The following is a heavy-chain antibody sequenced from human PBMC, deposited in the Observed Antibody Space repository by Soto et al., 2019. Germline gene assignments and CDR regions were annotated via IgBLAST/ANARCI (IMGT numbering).Heavy chain of an antibody. CDR3: ASAPPYYGISGYLEV. J-gene: IGHJ4*02. CDR1: GHYFSGYY. V-gene: IGHV1-2*02. Sequence: QVQLVQSGAEVKKTGASVKVSCEAPGHYFSGYYMYWVRQAPGHGLEWMGWINLNSGGTNYAQKFQGRFTMTRDTSINTGYMALSGLTSDDTAVYYCASAPPYYGISGYLEVWGLGTLVTVSS. CDR2: INLNSGGT. D-gene: IGHD3-22*01.